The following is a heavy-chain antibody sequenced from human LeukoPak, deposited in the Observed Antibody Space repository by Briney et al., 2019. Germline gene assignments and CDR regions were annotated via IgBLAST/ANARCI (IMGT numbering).Heavy chain of an antibody. CDR2: IKQDGSEK. D-gene: IGHD6-19*01. Sequence: GGSLRLSCAASGFTFSSDWMSCVRQAPGKGLEWVANIKQDGSEKYYVDSVKGRFTISRDNAKNSLYLQMNSLRAEDTAVYYCARDPDSGWSTNWFDPWGQGTLVTVSS. J-gene: IGHJ5*02. CDR1: GFTFSSDW. V-gene: IGHV3-7*01. CDR3: ARDPDSGWSTNWFDP.